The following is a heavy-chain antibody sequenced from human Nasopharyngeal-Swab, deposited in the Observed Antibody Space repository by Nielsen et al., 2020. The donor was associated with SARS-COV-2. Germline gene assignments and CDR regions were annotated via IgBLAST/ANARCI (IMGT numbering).Heavy chain of an antibody. Sequence: LKISCAASGFTFSDYYMSWIRQAPGKGLEWVSYISSSSSYTNYADSVKGRFTISRDNAKNSLYLQMNSLRAEDTAVYYCARGTATGWFDPWGQGTLVTVSS. V-gene: IGHV3-11*05. CDR1: GFTFSDYY. CDR3: ARGTATGWFDP. D-gene: IGHD4-17*01. CDR2: ISSSSSYT. J-gene: IGHJ5*02.